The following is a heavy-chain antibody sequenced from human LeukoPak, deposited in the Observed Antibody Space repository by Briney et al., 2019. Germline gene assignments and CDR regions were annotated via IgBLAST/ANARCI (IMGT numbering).Heavy chain of an antibody. V-gene: IGHV1-24*01. Sequence: ASVKVSCKASGYTFTSYDINWVRQATGQGLEWMGGFDPEDGETIYAQKVQGRVTMTEDTSTDTDYMELSSLRSEDTAVYYCATAYYYDSSGYYYPTDWGQGTLVTVSS. CDR3: ATAYYYDSSGYYYPTD. CDR2: FDPEDGET. D-gene: IGHD3-22*01. J-gene: IGHJ4*02. CDR1: GYTFTSYD.